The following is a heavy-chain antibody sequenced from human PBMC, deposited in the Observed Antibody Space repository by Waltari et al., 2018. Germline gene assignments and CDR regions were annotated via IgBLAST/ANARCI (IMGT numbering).Heavy chain of an antibody. V-gene: IGHV4-34*01. CDR2: INHSGGT. D-gene: IGHD2-15*01. Sequence: QVQLQQWGAGLLKPSETLSLTCAVYGGSFSGYYWSWIRQPPGKGLAWIGEINHSGGTNYNPSLKSRVTIAVVTSKTHFSLKLSSVTAADTAVDYCARHIVVVVAATRYEYYFDYWGQGTLVTVSS. J-gene: IGHJ4*02. CDR1: GGSFSGYY. CDR3: ARHIVVVVAATRYEYYFDY.